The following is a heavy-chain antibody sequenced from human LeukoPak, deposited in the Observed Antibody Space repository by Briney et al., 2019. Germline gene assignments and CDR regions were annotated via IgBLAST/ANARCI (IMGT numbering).Heavy chain of an antibody. Sequence: SETLSLTCAVSGVSFSTYYWSWIRQSPEKGLEWIGEVNPSGYTNYNPPLKSRVSISVDTSKNQFSLKLSSVTAADTAVYYCARQLYGSDYWGQGTLVTVSS. CDR3: ARQLYGSDY. J-gene: IGHJ4*02. CDR1: GVSFSTYY. V-gene: IGHV4-34*01. CDR2: VNPSGYT. D-gene: IGHD4-17*01.